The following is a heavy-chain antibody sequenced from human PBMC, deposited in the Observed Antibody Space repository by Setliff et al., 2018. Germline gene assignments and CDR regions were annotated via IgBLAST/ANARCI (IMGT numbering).Heavy chain of an antibody. Sequence: PGGSLRLSCVASGLIFSNNWMSWVRQAPGKGLEWISYISTSSSTIYYADSVKGRFTISRDNSKNTLYLQMNSLRAEDTAVYYCVTSTIIIYYFDFWGQGTPVTVSS. D-gene: IGHD3-10*01. CDR1: GLIFSNNW. CDR3: VTSTIIIYYFDF. V-gene: IGHV3-48*01. J-gene: IGHJ4*02. CDR2: ISTSSSTI.